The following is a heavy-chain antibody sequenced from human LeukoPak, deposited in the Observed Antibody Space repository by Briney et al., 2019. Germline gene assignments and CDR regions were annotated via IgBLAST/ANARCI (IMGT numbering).Heavy chain of an antibody. V-gene: IGHV3-53*01. CDR2: IYTGGST. D-gene: IGHD1-26*01. CDR3: ARVSGSYYPFDY. Sequence: GGSLRLSCVVSGFTVSSDYMSWVCQAPGKGLECVSLIYTGGSTYYADSVKGRFTISRDESKNTLYLQMNSLRAEDTAIYYCARVSGSYYPFDYWGQGTLVTVSS. CDR1: GFTVSSDY. J-gene: IGHJ4*02.